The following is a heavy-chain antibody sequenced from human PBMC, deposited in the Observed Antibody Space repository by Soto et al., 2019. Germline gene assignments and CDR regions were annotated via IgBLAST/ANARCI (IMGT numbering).Heavy chain of an antibody. J-gene: IGHJ4*02. CDR2: IYYSEST. D-gene: IGHD6-13*01. Sequence: SESVSLPGTVSDLPISSYYLSWIRQPPGKGLEGIGYIYYSESTNYNPPLKSRVTISVDTSKNQFSLKLSSVNAADTVVYYCARGYSSSPSVGGQVFDYWGQGTLVTVSS. CDR1: DLPISSYY. V-gene: IGHV4-59*01. CDR3: ARGYSSSPSVGGQVFDY.